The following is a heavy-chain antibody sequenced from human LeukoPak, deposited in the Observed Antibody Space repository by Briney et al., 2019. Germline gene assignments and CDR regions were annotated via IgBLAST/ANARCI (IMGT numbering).Heavy chain of an antibody. Sequence: ASVNVSCKASGYTFTSYDVNWVRQATGQGLEWMGWISGFNGNTNYAQKVQDRVTMTTDISTSTAYMELSRLKSDDTAVYYCARKENDFWGQGTLVTVSS. V-gene: IGHV1-18*01. CDR3: ARKENDF. J-gene: IGHJ4*02. CDR1: GYTFTSYD. CDR2: ISGFNGNT.